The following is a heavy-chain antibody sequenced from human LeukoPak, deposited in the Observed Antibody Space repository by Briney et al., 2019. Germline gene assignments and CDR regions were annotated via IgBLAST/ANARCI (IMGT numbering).Heavy chain of an antibody. J-gene: IGHJ4*02. CDR3: AKDESSSQYYFDY. Sequence: QPGGSLRLSCAASGFTFSSYGMHWVRQAPGKGLEWVAVISYDGSNKYYADSVKGRFTISRDNSKNTLYLQMNSLRAEDTAVYYCAKDESSSQYYFDYWGQGTLVTVSS. D-gene: IGHD6-13*01. CDR2: ISYDGSNK. V-gene: IGHV3-30*18. CDR1: GFTFSSYG.